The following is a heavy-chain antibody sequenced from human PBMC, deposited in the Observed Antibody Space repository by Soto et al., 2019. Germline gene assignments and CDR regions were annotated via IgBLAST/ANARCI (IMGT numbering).Heavy chain of an antibody. CDR2: ISYDGSNK. CDR3: AKDRNDGYFDY. CDR1: GFTFSSYG. V-gene: IGHV3-30*18. D-gene: IGHD1-1*01. Sequence: PGGSLRLSCAASGFTFSSYGMHWVRQAPGKGLEWVAVISYDGSNKYYADSVKGRFTISRDNSKNTLYLQMNSLRAEDTAVYYCAKDRNDGYFDYWGQGTLVTVSS. J-gene: IGHJ4*02.